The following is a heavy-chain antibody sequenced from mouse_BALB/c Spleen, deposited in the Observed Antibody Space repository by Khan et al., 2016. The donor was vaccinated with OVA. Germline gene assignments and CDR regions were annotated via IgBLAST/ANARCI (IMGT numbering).Heavy chain of an antibody. Sequence: VQLKESGPDLVKPGASVKISCKASGYSFTGYYIHWVKQSHGKSLEWIGRVNPNNGGTSYNQKFKGKAILTVDKSSSTAYMELRSLTSEDAAFYSCAMYHGYFDVWGAGTTVTVSS. D-gene: IGHD1-1*01. CDR2: VNPNNGGT. CDR1: GYSFTGYY. CDR3: AMYHGYFDV. V-gene: IGHV1-18*01. J-gene: IGHJ1*01.